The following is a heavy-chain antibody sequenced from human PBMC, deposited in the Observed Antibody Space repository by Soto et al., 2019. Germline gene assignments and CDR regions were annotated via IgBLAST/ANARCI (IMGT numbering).Heavy chain of an antibody. D-gene: IGHD1-26*01. CDR2: VNWNGGST. Sequence: GVSLRLSCAASGFTFDDYGMSWARQAPGKGLEWVSGVNWNGGSTGYADSVKGRFTISRDNAKNSLYLQMNSLRAEDTAFYYCLRGASLYFDYWGQGTLVTVSS. CDR3: LRGASLYFDY. CDR1: GFTFDDYG. V-gene: IGHV3-20*04. J-gene: IGHJ4*02.